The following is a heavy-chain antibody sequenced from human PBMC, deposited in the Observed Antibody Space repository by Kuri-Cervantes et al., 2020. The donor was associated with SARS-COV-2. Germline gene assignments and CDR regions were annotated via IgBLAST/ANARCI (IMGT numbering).Heavy chain of an antibody. Sequence: ASVKVSCKASGYTFTSYDINWVRQATGQGLEWMGWMNPNSGNTGYAQKFQGRVTITADESTSTAYMELSSLRSEDTAVYYCARLRQLEEGYWGQGTLVTVSS. J-gene: IGHJ4*02. V-gene: IGHV1-8*03. D-gene: IGHD1-1*01. CDR3: ARLRQLEEGY. CDR1: GYTFTSYD. CDR2: MNPNSGNT.